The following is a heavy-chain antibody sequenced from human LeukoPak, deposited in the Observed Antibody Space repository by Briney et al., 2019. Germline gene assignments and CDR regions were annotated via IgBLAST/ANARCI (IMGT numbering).Heavy chain of an antibody. V-gene: IGHV4-38-2*01. Sequence: PSETLSLTCGVSGYSISSGYYWGWIRQPPGKGLEWIGSIYHSGSTYYNPSLKSRVTISVDTSKNQFSLKLSSVTAPDTAVYYCARLYGCSSTSCYPFDSYFDYWGQGTLVTVSS. J-gene: IGHJ4*02. CDR2: IYHSGST. CDR1: GYSISSGYY. D-gene: IGHD2-2*01. CDR3: ARLYGCSSTSCYPFDSYFDY.